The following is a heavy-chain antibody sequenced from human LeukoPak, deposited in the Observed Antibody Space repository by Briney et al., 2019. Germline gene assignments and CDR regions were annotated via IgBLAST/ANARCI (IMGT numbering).Heavy chain of an antibody. J-gene: IGHJ5*02. CDR1: GYTFSSDG. CDR3: ARANMVRGVGSFFDRNWFDP. CDR2: ISSYNGNT. Sequence: ASVKVSCKASGYTFSSDGISWVRQAPGQGLEWMGWISSYNGNTKYAEKLQGRVTMTTDTSTSTAYMELRSLRSEDTAVYYCARANMVRGVGSFFDRNWFDPWGQGTLVTVSS. V-gene: IGHV1-18*01. D-gene: IGHD3-10*01.